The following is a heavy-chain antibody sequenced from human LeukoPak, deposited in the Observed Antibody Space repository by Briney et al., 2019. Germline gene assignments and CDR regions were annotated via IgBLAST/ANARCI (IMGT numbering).Heavy chain of an antibody. J-gene: IGHJ5*02. CDR2: INHSGST. Sequence: SETLSLTCAVYGGSFSGYYWSWIRQPPGKGLEWIGEINHSGSTNYNPSLKSRVTISVDTSKNQFSLKLSSVTAADTAVYYCARVGSSWYVGNWFDPWGQGTLVTVSS. D-gene: IGHD6-13*01. CDR1: GGSFSGYY. CDR3: ARVGSSWYVGNWFDP. V-gene: IGHV4-34*01.